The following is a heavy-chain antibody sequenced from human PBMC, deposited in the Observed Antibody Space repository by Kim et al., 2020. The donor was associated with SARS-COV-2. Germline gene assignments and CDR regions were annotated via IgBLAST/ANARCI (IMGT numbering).Heavy chain of an antibody. J-gene: IGHJ2*01. D-gene: IGHD3-10*01. CDR3: ARVGSVVLNKGPWWYFDL. CDR1: GFTFSSYA. V-gene: IGHV3-30-3*01. CDR2: ISYDGSNK. Sequence: GGSLRLSCAASGFTFSSYAMHWVRQAPGKGLEWVAVISYDGSNKYYADSVKGRFTISRDNSKNTLYLQMNSLRAEDTAVYYCARVGSVVLNKGPWWYFDLWGRGTLVTVSS.